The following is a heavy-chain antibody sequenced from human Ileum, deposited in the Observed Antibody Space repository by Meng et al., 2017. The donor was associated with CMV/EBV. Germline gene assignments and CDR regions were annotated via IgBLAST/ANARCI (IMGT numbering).Heavy chain of an antibody. D-gene: IGHD5-18*01. CDR1: GFIFITNG. V-gene: IGHV3-30*02. CDR2: IRDNGNEK. Sequence: VPWGAAVGGAVQQGVSLGRFCAASGFIFITNGMHWVRQDPGKGLEWVTFIRDNGNEKYYVDSVKGRFFISRDNSKNMVYLDMNNLSAEDTAVYHCAGGYTYGLDYLGQGTLVTVSS. J-gene: IGHJ4*02. CDR3: AGGYTYGLDY.